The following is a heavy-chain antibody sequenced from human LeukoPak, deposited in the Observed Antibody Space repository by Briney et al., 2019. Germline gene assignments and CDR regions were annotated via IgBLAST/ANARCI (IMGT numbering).Heavy chain of an antibody. CDR1: GYTLTSYG. V-gene: IGHV1-18*04. J-gene: IGHJ6*03. CDR2: ISPDNGNT. Sequence: ASVKVSCQASGYTLTSYGVSWVRQAPGQGLEWMGWISPDNGNTNYAQKFQGRVNMTTDTSTRTVYMELKNLRSDDTAVYYCARDGAPAAMLYYYYYMDVWGKGTAVTVSS. D-gene: IGHD2-2*01. CDR3: ARDGAPAAMLYYYYYMDV.